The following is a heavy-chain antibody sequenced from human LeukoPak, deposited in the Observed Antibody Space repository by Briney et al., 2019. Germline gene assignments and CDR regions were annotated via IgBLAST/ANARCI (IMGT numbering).Heavy chain of an antibody. V-gene: IGHV3-74*01. J-gene: IGHJ4*02. D-gene: IGHD4-23*01. CDR1: GFSVGSNY. CDR3: ARGRPHGNDY. CDR2: IASDGSST. Sequence: GGSLRLSCAASGFSVGSNYMSWVRQAPGKGLVWVSRIASDGSSTTYADSVKGRFSISRDNAKNTLYLQMNSLRVEDTAVYYCARGRPHGNDYWGQGTLVTVSS.